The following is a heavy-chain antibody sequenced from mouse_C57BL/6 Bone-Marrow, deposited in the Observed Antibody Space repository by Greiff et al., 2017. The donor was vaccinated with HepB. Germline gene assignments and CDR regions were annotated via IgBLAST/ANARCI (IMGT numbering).Heavy chain of an antibody. J-gene: IGHJ3*01. CDR1: GFTFSSYG. CDR2: ISSGGSYT. CDR3: ARHGYDGAWFAY. Sequence: EVNLVESGGDLVKPGGSLKLSCAASGFTFSSYGMSWVRQTPDKRLEWVATISSGGSYTYYPDSVKGRFTISRDNAKNTLYLQMSSLKSEDTAMYYCARHGYDGAWFAYWGQGTLVTVSA. D-gene: IGHD2-2*01. V-gene: IGHV5-6*01.